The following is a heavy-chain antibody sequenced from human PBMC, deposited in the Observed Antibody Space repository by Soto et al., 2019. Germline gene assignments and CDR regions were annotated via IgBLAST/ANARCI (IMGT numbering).Heavy chain of an antibody. CDR1: GYTFTSYA. D-gene: IGHD3-22*01. J-gene: IGHJ4*02. Sequence: ASVKVSCKASGYTFTSYAMHWVRQAPGQRLEWMGWINAGNGNTKYSQKFQGGVTITRDTSASTAYMELSSLRSEDTAVYYCARLGEDYYDSSGYYHPDYWGQGTLVTVSS. CDR2: INAGNGNT. CDR3: ARLGEDYYDSSGYYHPDY. V-gene: IGHV1-3*01.